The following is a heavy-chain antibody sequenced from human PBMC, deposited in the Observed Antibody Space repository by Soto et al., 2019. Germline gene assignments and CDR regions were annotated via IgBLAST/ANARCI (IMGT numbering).Heavy chain of an antibody. CDR3: ARHRFGELLYSYFDY. V-gene: IGHV4-59*08. J-gene: IGHJ4*02. CDR1: GGSISSYY. D-gene: IGHD3-10*01. CDR2: IYYSGST. Sequence: SGTLSLTCTVSGGSISSYYWSWIRQPPGKGLEWIGYIYYSGSTNYNPSLKSRVTISVDTSKNQFSLKLSSVTAADTAVYYCARHRFGELLYSYFDYWGQGTLVTVSS.